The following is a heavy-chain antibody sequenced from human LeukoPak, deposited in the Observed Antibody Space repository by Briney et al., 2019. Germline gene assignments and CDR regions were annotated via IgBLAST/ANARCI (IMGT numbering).Heavy chain of an antibody. CDR1: VYTFTSYD. V-gene: IGHV1-8*01. J-gene: IGHJ4*02. CDR2: MNPNSGNT. CDR3: ARGTFGELLLDY. D-gene: IGHD3-10*01. Sequence: ASVKVSCKASVYTFTSYDINWVRQATGQGLEWMGWMNPNSGNTGYAQKFQGRVTMTRNTSISTAYMELSSLRSEDTAVYYCARGTFGELLLDYWGQGTLVTVSS.